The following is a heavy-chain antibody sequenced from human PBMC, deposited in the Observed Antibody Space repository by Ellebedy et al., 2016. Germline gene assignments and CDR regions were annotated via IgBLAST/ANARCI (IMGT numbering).Heavy chain of an antibody. CDR1: GYTFTSYG. CDR2: ISAYNGNT. CDR3: ARPQQLVLRAFDI. V-gene: IGHV1-18*04. J-gene: IGHJ3*02. Sequence: ASVKVSCKASGYTFTSYGISWVRQAPGQGLEWMGWISAYNGNTKYSQKFQGRVTITRDTSASTAYMELSSLRSEDTVVYYCARPQQLVLRAFDIWGQGTMVTVSS. D-gene: IGHD6-13*01.